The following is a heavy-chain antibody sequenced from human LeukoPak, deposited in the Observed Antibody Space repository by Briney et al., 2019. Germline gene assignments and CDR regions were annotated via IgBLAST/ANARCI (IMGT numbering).Heavy chain of an antibody. D-gene: IGHD2-15*01. CDR1: GFIFSNYG. J-gene: IGHJ6*03. V-gene: IGHV3-23*01. CDR3: AKDGTYCSGGSCYFDYYYYYYYMDV. CDR2: ISGSVGST. Sequence: GGSLRLSCAASGFIFSNYGMSWVRQAPGKGLEWVSGISGSVGSTYYADSVKGRFTISRDNSKNTLYLQMNSLRAEDTAVYYCAKDGTYCSGGSCYFDYYYYYYYMDVWGKGTTVTVSS.